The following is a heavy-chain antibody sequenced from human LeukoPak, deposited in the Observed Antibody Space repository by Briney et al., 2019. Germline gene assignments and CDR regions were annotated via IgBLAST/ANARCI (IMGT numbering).Heavy chain of an antibody. CDR2: INHSGST. D-gene: IGHD2-15*01. Sequence: SETLSLTCAVYGGSFSGYYWSWIRQPPGKGLEWIGEINHSGSTNYNPSLKSRVTISVDTSKNQFSLKLSSVTAADTAVYYCARKGGLFDYWGQGRLVTVSS. CDR3: ARKGGLFDY. J-gene: IGHJ4*02. V-gene: IGHV4-34*01. CDR1: GGSFSGYY.